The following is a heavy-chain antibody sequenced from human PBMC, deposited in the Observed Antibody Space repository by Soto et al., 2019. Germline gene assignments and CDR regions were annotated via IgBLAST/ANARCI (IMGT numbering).Heavy chain of an antibody. CDR3: ASDNIYACDY. D-gene: IGHD2-2*01. CDR1: GFTFSSFA. Sequence: EVQLLESGGGLVQPGGSLRLSCAVSGFTFSSFAMSWVRQAPGKGLERVSVISSSGGTTYYADSVKGRFTISRDNSNTTQYLQMNSLRAEDTAVYYCASDNIYACDYWGEGTLVTVS. J-gene: IGHJ4*02. CDR2: ISSSGGTT. V-gene: IGHV3-23*01.